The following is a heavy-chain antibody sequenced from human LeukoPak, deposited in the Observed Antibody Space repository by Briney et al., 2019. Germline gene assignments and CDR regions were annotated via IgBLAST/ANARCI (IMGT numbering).Heavy chain of an antibody. CDR3: ARHFHTRTYYYDSSGSYYFDY. Sequence: SETLSLTCTVSGGSISSYHWSWIRQPAGKGLEWIGRIYTSGSTNYNPSLKSRVTMSVDTSKNQFSLKLSSVTAADTAVYYCARHFHTRTYYYDSSGSYYFDYWGQGTLVTVSS. D-gene: IGHD3-22*01. V-gene: IGHV4-4*07. CDR1: GGSISSYH. CDR2: IYTSGST. J-gene: IGHJ4*02.